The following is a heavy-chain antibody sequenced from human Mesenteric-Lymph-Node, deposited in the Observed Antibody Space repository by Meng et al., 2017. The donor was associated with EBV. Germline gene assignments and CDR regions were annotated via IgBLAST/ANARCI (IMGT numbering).Heavy chain of an antibody. CDR2: IGGSGGTT. CDR1: GFTFRSYA. Sequence: PVGVGAGGVGPGGYLRGACVTSGFTFRSYARNGVRQAPRGGVQWVSGIGGSGGTTYYADCVKGRFSISRQHSGNTLDLQLNSLRVEDTAVDYCSHLPYAYWGQGTLVTVSS. CDR3: SHLPYAY. V-gene: IGHV3-23*04. J-gene: IGHJ4*02.